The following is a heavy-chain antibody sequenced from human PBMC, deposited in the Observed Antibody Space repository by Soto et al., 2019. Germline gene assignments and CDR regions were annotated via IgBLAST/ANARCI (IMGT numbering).Heavy chain of an antibody. V-gene: IGHV5-51*01. J-gene: IGHJ6*03. CDR3: AMVRGADSLGYYMDV. CDR2: IYPGDSDT. Sequence: PGXSLKISCKGSGYSFTSYWIGWVRQMPGKGLEWMGIIYPGDSDTRYSPSFQGQVTISADKSISTAYLQWSSLKASDTAMYHCAMVRGADSLGYYMDVWGKGTTVTVSS. CDR1: GYSFTSYW. D-gene: IGHD3-10*01.